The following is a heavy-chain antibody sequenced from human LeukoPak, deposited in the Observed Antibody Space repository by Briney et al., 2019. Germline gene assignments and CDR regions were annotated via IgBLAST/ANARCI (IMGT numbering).Heavy chain of an antibody. V-gene: IGHV3-74*01. CDR1: GFTFSNYW. D-gene: IGHD6-19*01. J-gene: IGHJ4*02. Sequence: PGGSLRLSCAASGFTFSNYWMHWVRQVPGKGLVWVSRINSDGSSTSYADSVKGRFTISRDNAKNTLYLQMNSLGAEDTAVYYCARALAVSGHNFDFWGQGTLVTVSS. CDR3: ARALAVSGHNFDF. CDR2: INSDGSST.